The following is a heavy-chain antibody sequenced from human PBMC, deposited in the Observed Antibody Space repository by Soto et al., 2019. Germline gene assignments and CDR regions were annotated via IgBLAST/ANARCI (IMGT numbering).Heavy chain of an antibody. Sequence: QVQLVQSGAEVNKPGASVKGSCKASGYTFTSYYMHWVRQAPGQGLEWMGIINPGGGSTSYAQKFQRSVTTTKDTSTRTIYIELSSLRSEDTAVYYCAPYCSGGSSPPEHWKWGQGTMVTVSS. D-gene: IGHD2-15*01. CDR1: GYTFTSYY. J-gene: IGHJ3*01. CDR3: APYCSGGSSPPEHWK. CDR2: INPGGGST. V-gene: IGHV1-46*03.